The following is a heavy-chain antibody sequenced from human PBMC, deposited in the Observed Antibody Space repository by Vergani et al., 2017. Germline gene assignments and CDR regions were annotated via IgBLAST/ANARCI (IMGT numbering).Heavy chain of an antibody. CDR3: ARVGGITIFGVVPPAY. CDR2: ISSSSSTI. Sequence: EVQLVESGGGLVQPGGSLRLSCAASGFTFSSYSRNWVRQAPGKGLEWVSYISSSSSTIYYADSVKGRFTISRDNAKNSLYLQMNSLRDEDTAVYYCARVGGITIFGVVPPAYWGQGTLVTVSS. J-gene: IGHJ4*02. CDR1: GFTFSSYS. V-gene: IGHV3-48*02. D-gene: IGHD3-3*01.